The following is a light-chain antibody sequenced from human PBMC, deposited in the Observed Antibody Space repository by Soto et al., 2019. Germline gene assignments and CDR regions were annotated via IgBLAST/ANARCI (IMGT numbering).Light chain of an antibody. CDR3: QQLSHYPYT. Sequence: DIQLTQSPSFLSASVKDRVTISCRASYDISSSLAWYQQQPGKPPKLLIYDSSTLQTGVPSRFTGSGSGRKFTLTISCLQFGDFATYFCQQLSHYPYTFGQGTKLEI. V-gene: IGKV1-9*01. CDR1: YDISSS. CDR2: DSS. J-gene: IGKJ2*01.